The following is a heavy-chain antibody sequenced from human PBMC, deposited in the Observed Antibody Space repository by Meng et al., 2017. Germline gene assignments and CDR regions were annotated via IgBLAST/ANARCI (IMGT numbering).Heavy chain of an antibody. D-gene: IGHD3-22*01. V-gene: IGHV1-18*01. J-gene: IGHJ4*02. CDR1: CYNFTSYG. CDR2: ISAYNGNT. CDR3: ARVSHTYYYDSSGYYPSDY. Sequence: VELVQYGAEVKQPGASVKVSCKASCYNFTSYGISWVRQAPGKGLEWMGWISAYNGNTTYTQKLQGRVTMTTDTSTSTAYMELRSLRSDDTAVYYCARVSHTYYYDSSGYYPSDYWGQGTLVTVSS.